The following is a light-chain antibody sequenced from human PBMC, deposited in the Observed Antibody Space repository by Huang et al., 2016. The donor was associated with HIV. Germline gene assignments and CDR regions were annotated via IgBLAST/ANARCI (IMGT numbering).Light chain of an antibody. Sequence: VMIQSPASLAVSLGERATINCKSSRNLFYTPKNKNYLAWYQQQPGQPPKLLFYGASTLESGVPDRFSGGGSGTDFTLTIRSVQAEDVAVYYCQQYFTTPQTFGQGTRVEIK. CDR1: RNLFYTPKNKNY. CDR2: GAS. V-gene: IGKV4-1*01. J-gene: IGKJ2*01. CDR3: QQYFTTPQT.